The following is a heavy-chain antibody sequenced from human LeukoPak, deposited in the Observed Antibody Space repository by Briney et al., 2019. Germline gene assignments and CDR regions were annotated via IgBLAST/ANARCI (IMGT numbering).Heavy chain of an antibody. CDR3: ARDNTIFGVPFMDV. CDR2: ISSSSSSYI. CDR1: GFTFSSYS. J-gene: IGHJ6*03. V-gene: IGHV3-21*01. D-gene: IGHD3-3*01. Sequence: GGSLRLSCAASGFTFSSYSMNWIRQAPGKGLEWVSSISSSSSSYIYYADSVKGRFTISRDNAKNSLYLQMNSLRAEDTAVYYCARDNTIFGVPFMDVWGKGTTVTVSS.